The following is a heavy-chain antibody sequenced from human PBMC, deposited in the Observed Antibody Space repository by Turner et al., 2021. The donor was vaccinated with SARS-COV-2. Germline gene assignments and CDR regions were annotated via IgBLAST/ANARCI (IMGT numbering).Heavy chain of an antibody. D-gene: IGHD3-10*01. Sequence: QLQLQETGPGLVKPSGTLSLTCTIPGGSISSSSYYWGWIRQPPGKGLEWIGSVYYIGDTYYNPSLKSRVTISEDTSKNQFSLKLSSVTAADTAVYYCARHHALLLFGDRNWFDPWGQGTLVTVSS. CDR2: VYYIGDT. CDR3: ARHHALLLFGDRNWFDP. CDR1: GGSISSSSYY. J-gene: IGHJ5*02. V-gene: IGHV4-39*01.